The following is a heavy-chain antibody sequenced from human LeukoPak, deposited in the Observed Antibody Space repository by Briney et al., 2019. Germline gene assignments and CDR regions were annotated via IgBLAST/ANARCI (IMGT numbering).Heavy chain of an antibody. Sequence: GGSLRLSCAASGFTFSNYWMNWVSQAPGKGLEWVSAISGSGGSTYYADSVKGRFTISRDNSKNTLYLQMNSLRAEDTAVYYCAKKVDIVVVPAAIPLDYWGQGTLVTVSS. J-gene: IGHJ4*02. CDR2: ISGSGGST. D-gene: IGHD2-2*02. CDR3: AKKVDIVVVPAAIPLDY. CDR1: GFTFSNYW. V-gene: IGHV3-23*01.